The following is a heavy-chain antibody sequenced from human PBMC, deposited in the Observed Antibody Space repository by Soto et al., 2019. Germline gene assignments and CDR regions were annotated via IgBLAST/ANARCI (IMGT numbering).Heavy chain of an antibody. CDR2: TYYRSKWYN. CDR1: GESVSSNSAA. Sequence: PSQTLSLTCAISGESVSSNSAAWNWIRQSPSRGLEWLGRTYYRSKWYNDYAVSVKSRITINPDTSKNQFSLQLNSVTPEDTAVNYCARVVVSTGLLDVWGQGTTVTVPS. J-gene: IGHJ6*02. CDR3: ARVVVSTGLLDV. V-gene: IGHV6-1*01. D-gene: IGHD2-21*01.